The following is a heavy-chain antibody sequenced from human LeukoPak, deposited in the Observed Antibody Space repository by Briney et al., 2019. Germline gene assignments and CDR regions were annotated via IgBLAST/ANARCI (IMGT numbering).Heavy chain of an antibody. J-gene: IGHJ4*02. V-gene: IGHV3-21*01. CDR2: ISSSSYI. Sequence: PGGSLRLSCAPPGFTFISYSMNWVRQAPGRGLEWVSSISSSSYIYYADSVKGRFTISRDNAKNSLYLQMNSLRAEDTAVYYCARTRYSSGLDYWGQGTLVTVSS. D-gene: IGHD6-19*01. CDR3: ARTRYSSGLDY. CDR1: GFTFISYS.